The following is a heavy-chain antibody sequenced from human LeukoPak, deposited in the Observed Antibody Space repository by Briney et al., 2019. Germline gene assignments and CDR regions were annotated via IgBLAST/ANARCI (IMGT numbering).Heavy chain of an antibody. V-gene: IGHV3-30*18. CDR1: GFTFSSYG. Sequence: AGGSQRLSCAASGFTFSSYGMHWVRQAPGKGLEWVAVISYDGSNKYYADSVKGRFTISRDNSKNTLYLQMNSLRAEDTAVYYCAKDSGVSSGYLCWGQGTLVTVSS. CDR3: AKDSGVSSGYLC. CDR2: ISYDGSNK. J-gene: IGHJ4*02. D-gene: IGHD3-22*01.